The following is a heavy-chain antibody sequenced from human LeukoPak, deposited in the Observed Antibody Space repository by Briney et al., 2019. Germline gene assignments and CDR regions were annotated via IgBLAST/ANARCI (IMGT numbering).Heavy chain of an antibody. CDR1: RFTFSNYA. J-gene: IGHJ4*02. CDR3: AKVGHDFWSGHYYFDY. V-gene: IGHV3-30*10. CDR2: ISYDGSNK. Sequence: GGSLRLSCAASRFTFSNYAMRWVRQAPGKGLEWVAIISYDGSNKYYTDSVKGRFTISRDNSKNTLYLQMNSLGAEDTAVYYCAKVGHDFWSGHYYFDYWGQGTLVTVSS. D-gene: IGHD3-3*01.